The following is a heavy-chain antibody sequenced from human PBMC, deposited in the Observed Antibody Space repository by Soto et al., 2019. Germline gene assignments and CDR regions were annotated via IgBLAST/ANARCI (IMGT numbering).Heavy chain of an antibody. CDR1: GGTFSSYA. V-gene: IGHV1-69*13. Sequence: GASVKVSCKASGGTFSSYAISWVRQAPGQGLEWMGGIIPIFGTANYAQKFQGRVTITADESTSTAYMELSSLRSEDTAVYYCARTPPSWYSSGWPDYWGQGTLVTVSS. D-gene: IGHD6-19*01. CDR3: ARTPPSWYSSGWPDY. J-gene: IGHJ4*02. CDR2: IIPIFGTA.